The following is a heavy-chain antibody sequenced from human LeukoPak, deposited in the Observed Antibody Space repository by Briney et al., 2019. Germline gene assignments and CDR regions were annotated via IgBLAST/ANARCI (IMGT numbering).Heavy chain of an antibody. V-gene: IGHV4-4*02. Sequence: SGTLSLTCAVSGGSISRSTWWSWVRQPPGKGLEWIGEIYHSGSANYNPSLKSRLTISVDKSGNQFSLILSSVTAADTAVYYCASKSYSGSYTFDYWGQGTLVTVSS. J-gene: IGHJ4*02. D-gene: IGHD1-26*01. CDR1: GGSISRSTW. CDR3: ASKSYSGSYTFDY. CDR2: IYHSGSA.